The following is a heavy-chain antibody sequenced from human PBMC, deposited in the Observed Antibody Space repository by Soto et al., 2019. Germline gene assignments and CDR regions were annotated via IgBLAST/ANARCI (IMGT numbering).Heavy chain of an antibody. CDR1: GASIGSGSYS. Sequence: QLQLQESGSGLVRPSQTLSLTCTVSGASIGSGSYSWNWIRQPPGKGLEWIGYLHHSGDTYFNPSLRRRVSISVDRSNNQFSLKLISATAADTAVYYCARFPLWFGELDYWGQGALVTVSS. CDR2: LHHSGDT. V-gene: IGHV4-30-2*01. D-gene: IGHD3-10*01. J-gene: IGHJ4*02. CDR3: ARFPLWFGELDY.